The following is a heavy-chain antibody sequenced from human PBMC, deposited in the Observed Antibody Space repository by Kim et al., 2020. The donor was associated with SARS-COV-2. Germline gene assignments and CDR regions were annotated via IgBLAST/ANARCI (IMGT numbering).Heavy chain of an antibody. CDR3: ARRTPVRGVIQDGMDV. V-gene: IGHV3-53*01. D-gene: IGHD3-10*01. J-gene: IGHJ6*02. Sequence: VKGRFTISRDNSKKTLYLQMNSLRAEDTAVYYCARRTPVRGVIQDGMDVWGQGTTVTVSS.